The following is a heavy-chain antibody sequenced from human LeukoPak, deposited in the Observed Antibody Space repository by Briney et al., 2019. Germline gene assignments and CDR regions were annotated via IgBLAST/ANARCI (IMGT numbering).Heavy chain of an antibody. Sequence: GASVKLCCTASGYTFTGYYMHWVRQAPGQGLEWMGWINPNSGGTNYAQKFQGRVTMTRDTSISTAYMELSRLRSDDTAVYYCARDRSIAVAGDGGYWLDLCGRGTLVTVSS. V-gene: IGHV1-2*02. J-gene: IGHJ5*02. CDR1: GYTFTGYY. D-gene: IGHD6-19*01. CDR2: INPNSGGT. CDR3: ARDRSIAVAGDGGYWLDL.